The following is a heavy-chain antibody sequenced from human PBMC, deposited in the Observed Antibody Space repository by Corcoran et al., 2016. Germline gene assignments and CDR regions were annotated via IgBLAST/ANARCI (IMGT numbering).Heavy chain of an antibody. CDR3: ARDLAYYDSSGEGAFDI. V-gene: IGHV1-69*01. CDR2: IIPIFGTA. J-gene: IGHJ3*02. Sequence: QVQLVQSGAEVKKPGSSVKVSCKASGGTFSSYAISWVRQAPGQGLEWMGGIIPIFGTANYAQKFQGRVTITADESTSTVYMELSSLRSEDTAVYYCARDLAYYDSSGEGAFDIWGQGTMVTVSS. D-gene: IGHD3-22*01. CDR1: GGTFSSYA.